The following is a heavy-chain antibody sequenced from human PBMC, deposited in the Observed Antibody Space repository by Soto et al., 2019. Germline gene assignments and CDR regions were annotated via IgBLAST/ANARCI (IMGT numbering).Heavy chain of an antibody. Sequence: GSLRLSCSASGFSISDYAMSWVRQAPGKGLEWVSSISDSGTKTFYADSVKGRFAISRDTSKNTVYMQMNNLRVEDTALYYCAKDGSRKDDYWGQGTVVTVSS. V-gene: IGHV3-23*01. CDR1: GFSISDYA. CDR2: ISDSGTKT. CDR3: AKDGSRKDDY. D-gene: IGHD6-13*01. J-gene: IGHJ4*02.